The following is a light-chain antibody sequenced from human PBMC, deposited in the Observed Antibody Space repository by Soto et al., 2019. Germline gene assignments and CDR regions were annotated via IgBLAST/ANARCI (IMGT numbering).Light chain of an antibody. Sequence: QSVLTQPPSASGTPGQRVTISCSGTSSDVGAYNSVSWFQQHPTKAPKLIIYEVSHRPSGVSLRFSGSKSGNTASLTISGLQAEDEADYYCNSYTPSNPLLFGSGTKVTVL. CDR3: NSYTPSNPLL. CDR2: EVS. V-gene: IGLV2-14*01. J-gene: IGLJ1*01. CDR1: SSDVGAYNS.